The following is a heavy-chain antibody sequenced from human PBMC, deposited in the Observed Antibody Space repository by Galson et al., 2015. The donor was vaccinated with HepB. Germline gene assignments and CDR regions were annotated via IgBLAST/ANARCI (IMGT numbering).Heavy chain of an antibody. Sequence: SVKVSCKASGYTFNTYGISWVRQAPGQGLEWMGWISAYNGKTNYTQEVQGRVTMTTDTSTSTAYMELRSLRSDDTAMYFCARGTYYGVVIARDAFDIWGQGTMVTVSS. CDR2: ISAYNGKT. J-gene: IGHJ3*02. CDR3: ARGTYYGVVIARDAFDI. D-gene: IGHD3-3*01. V-gene: IGHV1-18*01. CDR1: GYTFNTYG.